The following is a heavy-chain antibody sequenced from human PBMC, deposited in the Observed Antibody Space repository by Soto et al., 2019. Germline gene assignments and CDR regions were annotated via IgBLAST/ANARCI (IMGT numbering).Heavy chain of an antibody. J-gene: IGHJ4*02. CDR1: VYTFTSYA. Sequence: ASVKVSCKASVYTFTSYAMHWVRQAHGQRLEWMGWINAGNGNTKYSQKFQGRVTITRDTSASTAYMELSSLRSEDTAVYYCAKSATVPAAIAYWGQGTLVTVSS. CDR2: INAGNGNT. V-gene: IGHV1-3*01. D-gene: IGHD2-2*02. CDR3: AKSATVPAAIAY.